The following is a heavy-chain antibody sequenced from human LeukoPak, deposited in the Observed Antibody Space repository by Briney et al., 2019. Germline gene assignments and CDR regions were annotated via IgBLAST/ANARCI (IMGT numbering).Heavy chain of an antibody. V-gene: IGHV3-30*02. D-gene: IGHD2-15*01. CDR1: GFTFSYYG. CDR2: IRYDGSNK. Sequence: GGSLGLSCAASGFTFSYYGMHWVRQAPGKGLEWVAFIRYDGSNKYYVDSVKGRFTISRDNSKNTLYLQMNSLRTEDTAVYYCAKEHCSGGSCYSHIDYWGQGTLVTVSS. CDR3: AKEHCSGGSCYSHIDY. J-gene: IGHJ4*02.